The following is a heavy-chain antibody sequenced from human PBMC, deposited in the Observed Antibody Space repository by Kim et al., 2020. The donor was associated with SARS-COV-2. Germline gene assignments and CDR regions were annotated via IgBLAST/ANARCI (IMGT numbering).Heavy chain of an antibody. D-gene: IGHD4-17*01. CDR2: INHSGST. J-gene: IGHJ5*02. Sequence: SETLSLTCAVYGGSFSGYYWSWIRQPPGKGLEWIGEINHSGSTNYNPSLKSRVTISVDTSKNQFSLKLSSVTAADTAVYYCAGLRWDSGWFDPWGQGTLVPVSS. CDR3: AGLRWDSGWFDP. V-gene: IGHV4-34*01. CDR1: GGSFSGYY.